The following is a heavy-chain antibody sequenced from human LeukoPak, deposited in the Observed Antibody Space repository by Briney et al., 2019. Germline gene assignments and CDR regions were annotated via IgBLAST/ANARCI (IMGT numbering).Heavy chain of an antibody. V-gene: IGHV3-23*01. CDR2: VSGTGGST. CDR3: TGGGWSTDAFDI. Sequence: GGSLRLSCGASGFIFSNYAMSWVRQAPGKGLEWVSSVSGTGGSTNYADSVKGQFTISGDNSKNTLYLQMNSLRAEDTAIYYCTGGGWSTDAFDIWGQGTVVTVSS. J-gene: IGHJ3*02. CDR1: GFIFSNYA. D-gene: IGHD6-19*01.